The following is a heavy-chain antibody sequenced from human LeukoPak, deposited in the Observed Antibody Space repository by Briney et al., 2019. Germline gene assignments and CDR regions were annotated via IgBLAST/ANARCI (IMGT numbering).Heavy chain of an antibody. CDR1: GYTLTELS. CDR2: FDPEDGET. J-gene: IGHJ4*02. CDR3: ATVSGYCSSTSCPHYFDY. Sequence: ASVKVSCKVSGYTLTELSMHWVRQAPGKGLEWMGGFDPEDGETIYAQKFQGRVTVTEDTSTDTAYMELSSLRSEDTAVYYCATVSGYCSSTSCPHYFDYWGQGTLVTVSS. V-gene: IGHV1-24*01. D-gene: IGHD2-2*01.